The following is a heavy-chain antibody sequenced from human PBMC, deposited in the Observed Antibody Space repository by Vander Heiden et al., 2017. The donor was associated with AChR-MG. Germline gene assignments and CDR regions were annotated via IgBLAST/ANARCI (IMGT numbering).Heavy chain of an antibody. J-gene: IGHJ3*02. V-gene: IGHV3-30-3*01. Sequence: QVQLVESGGGVVQPGRSLRLSCAASGFTFSSYAMHRVRQAPGKGLEWVAVISYDGSNKYYADSVKGRFTISRDNSKNTLYLQMNSLRAEDTAVYYCARDRDDYYGSGSYDAFDIWGQGTMVTVSS. CDR2: ISYDGSNK. CDR1: GFTFSSYA. CDR3: ARDRDDYYGSGSYDAFDI. D-gene: IGHD3-10*01.